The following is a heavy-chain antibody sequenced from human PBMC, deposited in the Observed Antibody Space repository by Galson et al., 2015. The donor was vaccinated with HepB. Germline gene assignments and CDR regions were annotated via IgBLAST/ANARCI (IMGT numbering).Heavy chain of an antibody. D-gene: IGHD1-26*01. CDR3: TRGDGADSWYSEF. Sequence: SLRLSCAASGFPFTSYALTWVRQVPGRGLEWVSVINDDGSTTHYADSVKGRFTISRDNPENTVYLQMNSLRDEDTAVYFCTRGDGADSWYSEFWGQGTLVTVSS. CDR2: INDDGSTT. J-gene: IGHJ4*02. V-gene: IGHV3-23*01. CDR1: GFPFTSYA.